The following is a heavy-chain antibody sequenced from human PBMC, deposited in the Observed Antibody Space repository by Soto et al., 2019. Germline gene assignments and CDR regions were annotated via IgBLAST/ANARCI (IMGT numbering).Heavy chain of an antibody. V-gene: IGHV3-15*01. CDR2: IKSKTDGGTT. CDR3: TTDLTRYSGSYYDY. D-gene: IGHD1-26*01. Sequence: GSLRLSCAASGFTFSNAWMSWVRQAPGKGLEWVGRIKSKTDGGTTDYAAPVKGRFTISRDDSKNTLYLQMNSLKTEDTAVYYCTTDLTRYSGSYYDYWGQGTLVTVSS. J-gene: IGHJ4*02. CDR1: GFTFSNAW.